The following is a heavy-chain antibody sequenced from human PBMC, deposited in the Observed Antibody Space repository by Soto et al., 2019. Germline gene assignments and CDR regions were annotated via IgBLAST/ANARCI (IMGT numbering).Heavy chain of an antibody. V-gene: IGHV5-51*01. D-gene: IGHD3-10*01. CDR1: GYSFTSYW. J-gene: IGHJ3*02. Sequence: GESLKISCKGSGYSFTSYWIGWVRQMPGKGLEWMGIIYPGDSDTRYSPSFQGQVTISADKSISTAYLQWSSLKASDTAMYYCASSYYYGSGSYYDAFDIWGQGTMVTVSS. CDR3: ASSYYYGSGSYYDAFDI. CDR2: IYPGDSDT.